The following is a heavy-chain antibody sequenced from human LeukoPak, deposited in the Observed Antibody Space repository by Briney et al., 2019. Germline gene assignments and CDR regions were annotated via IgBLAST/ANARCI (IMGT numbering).Heavy chain of an antibody. CDR1: GGSMKSYY. CDR3: ARKYWDAFDN. V-gene: IGHV4-59*08. D-gene: IGHD2/OR15-2a*01. Sequence: PSETLSLTCTVSGGSMKSYYWSWIRQPPGKGLEWIGNIYYSGTTNYNPSVRSRVTISVDTSKNQFSLKLSSVTDADTAAYYCARKYWDAFDNWGQGTKVTVSS. CDR2: IYYSGTT. J-gene: IGHJ3*02.